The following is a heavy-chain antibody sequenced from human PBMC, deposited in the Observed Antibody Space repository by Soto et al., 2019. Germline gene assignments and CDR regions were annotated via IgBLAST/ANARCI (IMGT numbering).Heavy chain of an antibody. J-gene: IGHJ3*02. D-gene: IGHD3-22*01. CDR3: ARGHHGPMIVVESDAFDI. CDR2: ISGNGSST. Sequence: GGSLRLSCAASGFTFSSYAMSWVRQAPGKGLEWVSAISGNGSSTYYADSVKGRFTTSRDNSKNTLYLQMNSLRAEDTAVYYCARGHHGPMIVVESDAFDIWGQGTMVTVSS. CDR1: GFTFSSYA. V-gene: IGHV3-23*01.